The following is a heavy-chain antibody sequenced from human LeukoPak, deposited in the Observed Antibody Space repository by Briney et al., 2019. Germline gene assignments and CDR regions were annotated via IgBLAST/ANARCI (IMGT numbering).Heavy chain of an antibody. CDR1: GFTFSSYS. Sequence: GGSLRLSCAASGFTFSSYSMNWVRQAPGKGLEWVSSISSSSSYIYYADSVKGRFTISRDNANNSLYLQMNSLRAEDTAVYYCAREDGSGSQDYWGQGTLVTVSS. V-gene: IGHV3-21*01. D-gene: IGHD3-10*01. J-gene: IGHJ4*02. CDR3: AREDGSGSQDY. CDR2: ISSSSSYI.